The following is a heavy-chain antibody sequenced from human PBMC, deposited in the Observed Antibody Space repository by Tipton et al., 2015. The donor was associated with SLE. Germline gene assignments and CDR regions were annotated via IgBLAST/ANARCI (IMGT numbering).Heavy chain of an antibody. CDR2: IYYSGST. Sequence: QVQLVQSGAEVKKPGESLKISCKGSGYSFTSYWSWIRQPPGKGLEWIGYIYYSGSTNYNPSLKSRVTISVDTSKNQFSLKLSSVTAADTAGYYCARAPQGGDYVDAFDSWSQGTMVTVSS. J-gene: IGHJ3*02. CDR1: GYSFTSY. CDR3: ARAPQGGDYVDAFDS. V-gene: IGHV4-59*01. D-gene: IGHD4-17*01.